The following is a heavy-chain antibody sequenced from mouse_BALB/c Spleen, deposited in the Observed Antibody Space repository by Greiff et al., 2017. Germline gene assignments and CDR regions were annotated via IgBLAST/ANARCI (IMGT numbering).Heavy chain of an antibody. Sequence: VKLEESGPGLVQPSQSLSITCTVSGFSLTSYGVHWVRQSPGKGLEWLGVIWSGGSTDYNAAFISRLSISKDNSKSQVFFKMNSLQANDTAIYYCARGGFDWYFDVWGAGTTVTVSS. V-gene: IGHV2-2*02. CDR1: GFSLTSYG. CDR3: ARGGFDWYFDV. CDR2: IWSGGST. J-gene: IGHJ1*01.